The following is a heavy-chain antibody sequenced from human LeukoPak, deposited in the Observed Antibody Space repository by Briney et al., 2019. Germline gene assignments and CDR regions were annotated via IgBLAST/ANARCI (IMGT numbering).Heavy chain of an antibody. CDR3: ARDRRYCSSTSCYTTFDY. V-gene: IGHV4-59*01. Sequence: SETLSLTCTVSGGSISSYYWSWIRQPPGKGLEWIGYIYYSGSTNYNPSLKSRVTISVDTSKNQFSLKLSSVTAADTAVYCCARDRRYCSSTSCYTTFDYWGQGTLVTVSS. CDR1: GGSISSYY. D-gene: IGHD2-2*02. CDR2: IYYSGST. J-gene: IGHJ4*02.